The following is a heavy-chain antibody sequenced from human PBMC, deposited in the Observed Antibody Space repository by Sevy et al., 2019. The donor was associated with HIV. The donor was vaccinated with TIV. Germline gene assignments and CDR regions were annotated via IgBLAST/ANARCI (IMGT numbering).Heavy chain of an antibody. CDR2: INSDGSST. J-gene: IGHJ6*03. CDR1: GFTFSSYW. Sequence: GGSLRLSCAASGFTFSSYWMHWVRQAPGKGLVWVSRINSDGSSTSYADSVKGRFTISRDNAKNTLHLQMNSLRAEDTAVYYCARVGIAAAGDYYYYMDVWGKGTTVTVSS. V-gene: IGHV3-74*01. D-gene: IGHD6-13*01. CDR3: ARVGIAAAGDYYYYMDV.